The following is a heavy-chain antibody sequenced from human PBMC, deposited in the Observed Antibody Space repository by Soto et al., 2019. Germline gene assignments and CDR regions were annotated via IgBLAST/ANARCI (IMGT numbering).Heavy chain of an antibody. Sequence: GASVTVSCKASGYTFNSYGIIWVRQAHGQGLEWMGWISAYNGNTNYAQKLQGRVTMTTDTSTSTVYMELSSLRSEDTAVYYCARADGYNGFDYWGQGTLVTVSS. J-gene: IGHJ4*02. V-gene: IGHV1-18*04. CDR2: ISAYNGNT. CDR3: ARADGYNGFDY. CDR1: GYTFNSYG. D-gene: IGHD5-12*01.